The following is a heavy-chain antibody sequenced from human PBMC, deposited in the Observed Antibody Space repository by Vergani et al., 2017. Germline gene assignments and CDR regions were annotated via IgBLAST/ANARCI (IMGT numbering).Heavy chain of an antibody. CDR2: ISGSGGST. D-gene: IGHD6-13*01. CDR1: GFTFSSYA. Sequence: EVQLLESGGGLVQPGGSLRLSCAASGFTFSSYAMSWVRQAPGKGLEWVSAISGSGGSTYYADSVKGRFTISRDNSKNTLYLQRNSLRAEATAVYYGAKAEIGPTPWGSLVDWWGQGTLVTVSS. CDR3: AKAEIGPTPWGSLVDW. V-gene: IGHV3-23*01. J-gene: IGHJ4*02.